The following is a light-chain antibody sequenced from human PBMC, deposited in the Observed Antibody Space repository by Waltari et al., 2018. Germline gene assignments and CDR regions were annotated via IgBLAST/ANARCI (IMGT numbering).Light chain of an antibody. CDR1: NIGSKS. V-gene: IGLV3-21*04. J-gene: IGLJ6*01. Sequence: SYVLTQPPSVSVAPGKTARITCGGNNIGSKSVHWYQQKPGQAPVLVIYYDSDRSSGIPWRFSGSNSGNTATLTISRVEAVDEADYYCQVWDSSSDHNVFGSGTKVTVL. CDR2: YDS. CDR3: QVWDSSSDHNV.